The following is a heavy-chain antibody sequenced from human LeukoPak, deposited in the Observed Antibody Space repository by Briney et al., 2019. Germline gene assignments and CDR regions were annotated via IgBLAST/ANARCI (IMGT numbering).Heavy chain of an antibody. CDR1: GFAITSYW. CDR3: ARGAYYFDY. Sequence: GGSLRLSCAASGFAITSYWMHWVRRAPGKGLVWVSRINSDGSSTSYVDSVKGRFTISRDNAKNTLYLQMNSLRAEDTAVYYCARGAYYFDYWGQGTLVTVSS. V-gene: IGHV3-74*01. J-gene: IGHJ4*02. CDR2: INSDGSST.